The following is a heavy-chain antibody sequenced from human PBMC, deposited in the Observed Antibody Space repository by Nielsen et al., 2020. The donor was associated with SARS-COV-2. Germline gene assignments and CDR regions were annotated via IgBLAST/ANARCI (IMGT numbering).Heavy chain of an antibody. CDR3: ARGRSSWPYYYYGMDV. CDR2: INHSGST. J-gene: IGHJ6*02. Sequence: SETLSLTCAVYGGSFSGYYWSWIRQPPGKGLEWIGEINHSGSTNYNPSLKSRVTISVDTSKNQFSLKLSSVTAADTAVYYCARGRSSWPYYYYGMDVWGQGTTVTVSS. D-gene: IGHD6-13*01. V-gene: IGHV4-34*01. CDR1: GGSFSGYY.